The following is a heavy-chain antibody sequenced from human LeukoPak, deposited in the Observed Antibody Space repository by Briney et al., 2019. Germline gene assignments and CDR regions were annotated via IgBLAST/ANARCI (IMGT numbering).Heavy chain of an antibody. CDR1: GYSFTSYW. CDR2: IYPGDSGT. D-gene: IGHD2-15*01. CDR3: ARLDIVVVVAAPGTYWYFDL. J-gene: IGHJ2*01. V-gene: IGHV5-51*01. Sequence: GESLKISCKGSGYSFTSYWIGWVRQMPGKGLEWMGIIYPGDSGTRYSPSFQGQVTISADKSISTAYLQWSSLKASDTAMYYCARLDIVVVVAAPGTYWYFDLWGRGTLVTVSS.